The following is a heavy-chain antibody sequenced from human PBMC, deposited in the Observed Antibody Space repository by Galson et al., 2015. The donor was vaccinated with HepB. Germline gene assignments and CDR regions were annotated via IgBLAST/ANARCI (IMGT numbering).Heavy chain of an antibody. D-gene: IGHD4-17*01. CDR1: GYTFTSYA. J-gene: IGHJ6*02. Sequence: SVKVSCKASGYTFTSYAMHWVRQAPGQRLEWMGWINAGNGNTKYSQKFQGRVTITRDTSASTAYMELSSLRSEDTAVYYCARAEGGYGDYYYYGMDVWGQGTTVTVSS. CDR3: ARAEGGYGDYYYYGMDV. V-gene: IGHV1-3*01. CDR2: INAGNGNT.